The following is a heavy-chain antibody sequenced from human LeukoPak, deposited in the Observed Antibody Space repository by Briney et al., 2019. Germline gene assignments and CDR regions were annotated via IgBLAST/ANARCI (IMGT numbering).Heavy chain of an antibody. V-gene: IGHV4-34*01. CDR3: AGENTFRGVIVLPSSFDY. D-gene: IGHD3-16*02. Sequence: SETLSLTCAVYGGSFSGYYWSWIRQPPGKGLEWIGEINHSGSTNYNPPLKSRVTISVDTSKNQFSLKLSSVTAADTAVYYCAGENTFRGVIVLPSSFDYWGQGTLVTVSS. CDR2: INHSGST. CDR1: GGSFSGYY. J-gene: IGHJ4*02.